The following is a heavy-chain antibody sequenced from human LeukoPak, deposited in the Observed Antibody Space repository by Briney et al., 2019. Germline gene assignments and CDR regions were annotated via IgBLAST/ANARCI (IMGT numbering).Heavy chain of an antibody. CDR2: INVGNGNT. J-gene: IGHJ4*02. Sequence: ASVKVSCKASGYTFTSHAIHWVRQAPGQRFEWMGWINVGNGNTEYSQKFQGRVTITRDTSASTAYMEVSSLRSEDTAVYYCARGPGGDYAPFDYWGQGTLVTVSS. D-gene: IGHD3-16*01. V-gene: IGHV1-3*01. CDR1: GYTFTSHA. CDR3: ARGPGGDYAPFDY.